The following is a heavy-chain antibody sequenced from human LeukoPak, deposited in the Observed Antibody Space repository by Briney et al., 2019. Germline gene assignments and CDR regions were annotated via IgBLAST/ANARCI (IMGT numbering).Heavy chain of an antibody. CDR1: GGSLSGYY. J-gene: IGHJ3*02. CDR3: ARDRGETIFGMIDAFDI. CDR2: IYTTGSS. V-gene: IGHV4-4*07. D-gene: IGHD3-3*01. Sequence: PSETLSLTCTVSGGSLSGYYWNWIRQPAGKGLEWIGRIYTTGSSNYSPSLKRRVTMSVDTSKNQFSLRLSSMTAADTAAYYCARDRGETIFGMIDAFDIWGQGTMVTVSS.